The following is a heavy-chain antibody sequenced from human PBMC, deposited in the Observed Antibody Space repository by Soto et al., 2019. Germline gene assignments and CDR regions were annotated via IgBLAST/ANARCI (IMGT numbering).Heavy chain of an antibody. CDR2: ISSSSSTI. CDR3: ARTYYDFWSGPNINYYYYMDV. Sequence: GGSLRLSCAASGFTFSSYSMNWVRQAPGKGLEWVSYISSSSSTIYYADSVKGRFTISRDNAKNSLYLQMNSLRAEDTAVYYCARTYYDFWSGPNINYYYYMDVWGIGTTVTVSS. J-gene: IGHJ6*03. CDR1: GFTFSSYS. V-gene: IGHV3-48*01. D-gene: IGHD3-3*01.